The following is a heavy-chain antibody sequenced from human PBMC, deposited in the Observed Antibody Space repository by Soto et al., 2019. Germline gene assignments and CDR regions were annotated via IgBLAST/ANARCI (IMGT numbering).Heavy chain of an antibody. CDR1: GFTFSSYA. CDR2: ISGSGGST. D-gene: IGHD4-17*01. J-gene: IGHJ4*02. CDR3: ARDFSYGDYLPHFGY. Sequence: EVQLLESGGGLVQPGGSLRLSCAASGFTFSSYAMSWVRQAPGTGLEWVSAISGSGGSTSYADSVKSRFIISSDNSKNTLYLQMNSLRAEDTAVYYCARDFSYGDYLPHFGYWGQGTLVTVSS. V-gene: IGHV3-23*01.